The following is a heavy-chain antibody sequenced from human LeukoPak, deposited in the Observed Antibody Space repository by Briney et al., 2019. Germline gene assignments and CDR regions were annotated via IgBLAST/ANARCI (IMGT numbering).Heavy chain of an antibody. CDR3: ARSDNWNYDY. Sequence: GGSLRLSCAASGFTFSSYAMSWVRQAPGKGLEWVAVISYDGSNKYYADSVKGRFTISRDNSKNTLYLQMNSLRAEDTAVYYCARSDNWNYDYWGQGTLVTVSS. J-gene: IGHJ4*02. V-gene: IGHV3-30*04. CDR1: GFTFSSYA. D-gene: IGHD1-7*01. CDR2: ISYDGSNK.